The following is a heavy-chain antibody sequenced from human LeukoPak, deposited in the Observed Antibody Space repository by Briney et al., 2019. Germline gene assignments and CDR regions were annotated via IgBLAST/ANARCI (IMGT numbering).Heavy chain of an antibody. CDR1: GGPIRSYY. D-gene: IGHD1-1*01. J-gene: IGHJ6*03. Sequence: SETLSLTCTVSGGPIRSYYWSWIRQPPGKGLEWIGYIYDSGSTSYNPSLKSRVTISLDTSKNQFSLRLSSVTAADTAVYYCARAEWNDYYYYYMDVWGKGTTVTISS. CDR3: ARAEWNDYYYYYMDV. V-gene: IGHV4-59*01. CDR2: IYDSGST.